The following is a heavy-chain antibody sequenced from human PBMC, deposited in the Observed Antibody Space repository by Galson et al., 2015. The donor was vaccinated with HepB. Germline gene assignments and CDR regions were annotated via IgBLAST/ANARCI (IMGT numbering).Heavy chain of an antibody. V-gene: IGHV3-30-3*01. Sequence: SLRLSCAASGFTFSNYAFHWVRQAPGKGLEWVAVISYDGNTKYYADSVKGRFTISRDKSKNTLYLHLSSLRPDDTAMYFCARERVPGLKPPYWGSFDNWGQGILVTVSS. CDR3: ARERVPGLKPPYWGSFDN. CDR2: ISYDGNTK. J-gene: IGHJ4*02. CDR1: GFTFSNYA. D-gene: IGHD2-2*01.